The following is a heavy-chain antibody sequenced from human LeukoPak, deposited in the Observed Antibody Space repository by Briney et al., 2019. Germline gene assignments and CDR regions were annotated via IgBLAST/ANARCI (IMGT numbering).Heavy chain of an antibody. CDR1: GFTFSTYW. J-gene: IGHJ4*02. Sequence: GGSLRLSCAASGFTFSTYWMSWVRQAPGKGLEWVAHIKQDGSEKYYVDSVKGRFTISRDNAKNSLSLQMNSLRAEDTAVYYCAKKGYYDGSGYYMYYFDHWGQGTLVTVSS. D-gene: IGHD3-22*01. CDR3: AKKGYYDGSGYYMYYFDH. V-gene: IGHV3-7*03. CDR2: IKQDGSEK.